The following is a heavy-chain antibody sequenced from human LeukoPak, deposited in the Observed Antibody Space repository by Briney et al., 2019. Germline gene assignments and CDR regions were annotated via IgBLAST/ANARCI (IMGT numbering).Heavy chain of an antibody. CDR1: GFTFSTDW. D-gene: IGHD3-10*01. V-gene: IGHV3-7*01. Sequence: QTGGSLRLSCEASGFTFSTDWLSWVRRAPGKGLEWVAYINQDGSEKYYVDSVKGRFTISRDNAKNSLYLQMNSLRAEDTAVYYCAREGPGDFDYWGQGTLVTVSS. CDR3: AREGPGDFDY. J-gene: IGHJ4*02. CDR2: INQDGSEK.